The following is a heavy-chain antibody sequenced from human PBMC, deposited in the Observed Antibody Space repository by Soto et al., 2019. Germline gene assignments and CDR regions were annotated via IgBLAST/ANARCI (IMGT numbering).Heavy chain of an antibody. V-gene: IGHV3-9*01. J-gene: IGHJ3*02. CDR1: GFTFDDYA. Sequence: EVQLVESGGGLVQPGRSLRLSCAASGFTFDDYAMHWVRQAPGKGLEWVSGISWNSGSIGYADSVKGRFTISRDNAKNSLYLQMNSLRAEDTALYYCAKIKTEDQAPSSFRGAFDIWGQGTMVTVSS. CDR2: ISWNSGSI. CDR3: AKIKTEDQAPSSFRGAFDI. D-gene: IGHD3-10*01.